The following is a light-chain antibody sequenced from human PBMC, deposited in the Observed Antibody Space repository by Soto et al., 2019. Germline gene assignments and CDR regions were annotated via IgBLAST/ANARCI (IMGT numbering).Light chain of an antibody. CDR3: QQYNDWPLT. V-gene: IGKV3-20*01. J-gene: IGKJ4*01. CDR1: QSVSNNY. Sequence: ESVLTQSPGTLSLSPGERATLSCRASQSVSNNYLAWYQQKPGQAPRLLIYGASNRATGIPDRFSGSGSGTDFTLTIISLQSEDSAVYYCQQYNDWPLTFGGGTKVAIK. CDR2: GAS.